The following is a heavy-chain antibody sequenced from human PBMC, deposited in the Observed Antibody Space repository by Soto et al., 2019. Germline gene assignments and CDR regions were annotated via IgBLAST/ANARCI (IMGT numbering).Heavy chain of an antibody. CDR3: TGRGEGRWSGLDV. D-gene: IGHD3-16*01. Sequence: QVQLVQSGAEVKKPGASVKVSCKASGYMFTRYYMHWVRQAPGQGLEWMGMITPSGGSASYAQRFQGRVTVTRDTSTSTVDMELSSLRSDDTAVYYCTGRGEGRWSGLDVWGQGTTVTVSS. CDR2: ITPSGGSA. V-gene: IGHV1-46*03. CDR1: GYMFTRYY. J-gene: IGHJ6*02.